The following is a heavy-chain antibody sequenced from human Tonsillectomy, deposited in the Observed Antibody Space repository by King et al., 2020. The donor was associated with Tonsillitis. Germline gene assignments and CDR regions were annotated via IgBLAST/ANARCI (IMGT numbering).Heavy chain of an antibody. Sequence: VQLQQWGAGLLKPSETLSLTCAVYGGSFSGYHWSWIRQPPGKALEWIGEINHSGSTNYNPSLKSRVTISLDTSKNQFSLKLSAVTAADTAVYYCAGDTYYYDISGYYQHYGMDVWGHGTTVTVSS. D-gene: IGHD3-22*01. CDR1: GGSFSGYH. CDR3: AGDTYYYDISGYYQHYGMDV. J-gene: IGHJ6*02. CDR2: INHSGST. V-gene: IGHV4-34*01.